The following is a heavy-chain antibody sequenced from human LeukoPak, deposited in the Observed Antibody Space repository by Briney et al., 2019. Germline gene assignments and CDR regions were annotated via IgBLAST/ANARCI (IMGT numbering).Heavy chain of an antibody. CDR1: GYIFTNYG. J-gene: IGHJ4*02. V-gene: IGHV1-18*01. CDR2: ISAYSGNT. CDR3: ARNPPAAGGSDY. Sequence: GASVKVSCKASGYIFTNYGINWVRQAPGQGLEWMGWISAYSGNTNYAQKLQGRVTMTTDTSTSTAYMELRSLRSDDTAVYYCARNPPAAGGSDYWGQGTLVTVSS. D-gene: IGHD6-13*01.